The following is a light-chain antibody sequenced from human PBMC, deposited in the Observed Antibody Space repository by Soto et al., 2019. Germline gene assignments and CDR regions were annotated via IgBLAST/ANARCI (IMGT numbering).Light chain of an antibody. J-gene: IGKJ1*01. CDR1: QSVSSSY. CDR3: QQYGSSPRA. V-gene: IGKV3-20*01. CDR2: GAS. Sequence: ESVWTQSPGTLSLSPGERATLSCSASQSVSSSYLAWYQQKPGQAPRLLIYGASSRATGIPDRFSGSGSGTDFTLTISRLEPEDFAVYYCQQYGSSPRAFGQGTKVEIK.